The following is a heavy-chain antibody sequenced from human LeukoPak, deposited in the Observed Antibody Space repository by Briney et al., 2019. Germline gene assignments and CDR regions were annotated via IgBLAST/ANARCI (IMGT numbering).Heavy chain of an antibody. CDR3: ARDSYGMDV. J-gene: IGHJ6*02. CDR1: GFTFSSYA. Sequence: PGGSLRLSCAASGFTFSSYAMHWVRQTPGKGLEWVAVISYDGSNKYYADSVKGRFTIFRDNSKNTLYLQMNSLRAEDTAVYYCARDSYGMDVWGQGTTVTVSS. CDR2: ISYDGSNK. V-gene: IGHV3-30-3*01.